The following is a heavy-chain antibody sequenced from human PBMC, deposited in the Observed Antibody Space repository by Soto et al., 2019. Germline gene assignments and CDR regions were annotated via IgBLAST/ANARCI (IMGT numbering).Heavy chain of an antibody. CDR2: IYYSGST. CDR3: ARFSYSSSWYFYPRRHYGMAV. CDR1: GGSISSGDYY. V-gene: IGHV4-30-4*01. D-gene: IGHD6-13*01. J-gene: IGHJ6*02. Sequence: LSETLSLTCTVSGGSISSGDYYWSWIRQPPGKGLEWIGYIYYSGSTYYNPSLKSRVTISVDTSKNQFSLKLSSVTAADTAVYYCARFSYSSSWYFYPRRHYGMAVWGQGTTVPVS.